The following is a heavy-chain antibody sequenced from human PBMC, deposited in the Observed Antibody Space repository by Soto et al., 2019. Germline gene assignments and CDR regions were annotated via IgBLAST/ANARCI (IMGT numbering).Heavy chain of an antibody. Sequence: PGGSLRLSCAASGFTFSSYAMSWVRQAPGKGLEWVSAISGSGGSTYYADSVKGRFTISRDNSKNTLYLQMNSLRAEDTAVYYCAKDMGWPTALYYFDYWGQGTLVTVSS. CDR3: AKDMGWPTALYYFDY. V-gene: IGHV3-23*01. J-gene: IGHJ4*02. CDR2: ISGSGGST. D-gene: IGHD5-18*01. CDR1: GFTFSSYA.